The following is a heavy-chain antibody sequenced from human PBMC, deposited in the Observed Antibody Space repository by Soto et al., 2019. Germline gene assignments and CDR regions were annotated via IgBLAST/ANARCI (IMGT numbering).Heavy chain of an antibody. Sequence: SETLSLTCAVYGGSFSGYYWSWIRQPPGKGLEWIGEINHSGSTNYNPSLKSRVTISVDTSKNQFSLKLSSVTAADTAVYYCARDSDGSGSYYLDYWSQGTLVTVSS. V-gene: IGHV4-34*01. J-gene: IGHJ4*02. CDR3: ARDSDGSGSYYLDY. CDR2: INHSGST. CDR1: GGSFSGYY. D-gene: IGHD3-10*01.